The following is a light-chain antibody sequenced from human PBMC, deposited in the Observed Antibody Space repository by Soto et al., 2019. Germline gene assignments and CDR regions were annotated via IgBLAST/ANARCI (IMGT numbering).Light chain of an antibody. CDR2: GDS. CDR3: QSYDSSLRGWV. V-gene: IGLV1-40*01. J-gene: IGLJ3*02. CDR1: SSNIGANYD. Sequence: QSVLTQPPSVSGAPGQRVTISCTGSSSNIGANYDVHWYQHLPGTAPRLLISGDSNRPAGVPDRFSGSKSGTSASLGITGLQAEDEADDYCQSYDSSLRGWVFGGGTKLTVL.